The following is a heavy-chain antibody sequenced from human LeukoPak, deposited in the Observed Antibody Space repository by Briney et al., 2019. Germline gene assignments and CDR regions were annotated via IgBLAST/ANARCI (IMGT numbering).Heavy chain of an antibody. V-gene: IGHV3-21*01. CDR1: GFTFSSYS. J-gene: IGHJ4*02. Sequence: GGSLRLSCAASGFTFSSYSMNWVRQAPGKGLEWVSSISSSSSYIYYADSVKGRFTISRDNAKNSLYLQVNSLRAEDTAVYYCARIAVAGNPFDYWGQGTLVTVSS. D-gene: IGHD6-19*01. CDR2: ISSSSSYI. CDR3: ARIAVAGNPFDY.